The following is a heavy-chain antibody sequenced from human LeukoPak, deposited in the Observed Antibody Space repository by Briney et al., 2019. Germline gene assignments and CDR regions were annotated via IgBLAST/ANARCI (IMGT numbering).Heavy chain of an antibody. D-gene: IGHD2-21*02. V-gene: IGHV1-46*01. Sequence: GASVKVSCKASGYTFTSYYMHWVRQAPGEGLEWMGIINPTGGSTSYAQKFQGRVTMTRDTSTSTVYMELSSLRSEDTAVYYCARDHYHKIHSVMVTAPDYWGQGTPVIVSS. J-gene: IGHJ4*02. CDR3: ARDHYHKIHSVMVTAPDY. CDR1: GYTFTSYY. CDR2: INPTGGST.